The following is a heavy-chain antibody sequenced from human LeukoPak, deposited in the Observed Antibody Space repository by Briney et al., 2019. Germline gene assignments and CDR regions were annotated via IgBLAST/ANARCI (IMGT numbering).Heavy chain of an antibody. J-gene: IGHJ4*02. Sequence: GGSLRLSCAASGFTFSSYAMSWVRQAPGKGLEWVSAISGSGGSTYYADPVKGRFTISSDNSKNTLYLQMNSLRAEDTAVYYCAKDGPYDSSGYYYGGYFDYWGQGTLVTVSS. CDR1: GFTFSSYA. V-gene: IGHV3-23*01. CDR3: AKDGPYDSSGYYYGGYFDY. D-gene: IGHD3-22*01. CDR2: ISGSGGST.